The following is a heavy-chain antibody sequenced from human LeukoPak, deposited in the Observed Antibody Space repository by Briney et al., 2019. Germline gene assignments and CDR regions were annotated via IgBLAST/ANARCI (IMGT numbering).Heavy chain of an antibody. D-gene: IGHD3-9*01. CDR3: ARLAYTGLRYFDWLYPVGPSENDY. J-gene: IGHJ4*02. CDR2: IYPGDSDT. V-gene: IGHV5-51*01. CDR1: GYSFTSYW. Sequence: GESLKISCKGSGYSFTSYWIGWVRQMPGKGLEWLGIIYPGDSDTRYSPSFQGQVTISADKSISTAYLQWSSLKASDTAMYYCARLAYTGLRYFDWLYPVGPSENDYWGQGTLVTVSS.